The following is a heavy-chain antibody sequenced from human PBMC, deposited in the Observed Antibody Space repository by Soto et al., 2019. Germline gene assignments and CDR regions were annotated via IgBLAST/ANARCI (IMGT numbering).Heavy chain of an antibody. CDR3: ASPPAGYCSGGSCRGAFDI. CDR2: IYPSGST. D-gene: IGHD2-15*01. J-gene: IGHJ3*02. Sequence: QVQLQESGPGLVKPSGTLSLTCAVSSGSISSSNWWRWVRQPPGKGLAWIGEIYPSGSTNYNPSLKSRVTISVDKSKNQFSLKLSSVTAADTPAYYCASPPAGYCSGGSCRGAFDIWGQGTMVTVSS. V-gene: IGHV4-4*02. CDR1: SGSISSSNW.